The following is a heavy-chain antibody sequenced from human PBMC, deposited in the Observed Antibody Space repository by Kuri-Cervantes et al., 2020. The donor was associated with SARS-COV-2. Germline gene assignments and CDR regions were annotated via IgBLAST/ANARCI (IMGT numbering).Heavy chain of an antibody. J-gene: IGHJ4*02. Sequence: SETLSLTCSVSGGSISSGSYYWSWIRQPAGKGLEWIGYIHTGGSTNYNPSLKSRVTISVDTSKNQFSLKLSSVTAADTAVYYCARPLEGGDYFDYWGQGTLVTVSS. D-gene: IGHD3-16*01. CDR3: ARPLEGGDYFDY. V-gene: IGHV4-61*09. CDR1: GGSISSGSYY. CDR2: IHTGGST.